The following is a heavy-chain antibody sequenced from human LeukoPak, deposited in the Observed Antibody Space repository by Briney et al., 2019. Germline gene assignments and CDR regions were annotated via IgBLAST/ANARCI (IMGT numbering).Heavy chain of an antibody. CDR1: GIYD. Sequence: PGGSLRLSCAASGIYDMSWVRQAPGKGLEWVSSISDYNENTYYADSVKGRFTISRDNSRNTLYLQMNSLRAEDTAVYYCAKDGSGYYFHYWGQGTLVTVSS. CDR2: ISDYNENT. CDR3: AKDGSGYYFHY. J-gene: IGHJ4*02. V-gene: IGHV3-23*01. D-gene: IGHD3-22*01.